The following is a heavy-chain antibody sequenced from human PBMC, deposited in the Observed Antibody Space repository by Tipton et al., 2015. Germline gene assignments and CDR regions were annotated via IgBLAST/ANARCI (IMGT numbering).Heavy chain of an antibody. D-gene: IGHD4-23*01. J-gene: IGHJ4*02. Sequence: QVQLVQSGAEVKKPGASVKVSYKASGYTFTSYDIHWVRQAPGQGLEWMGWINPYNGNTDYAQTLQGRVTLTTDTSASTAYMDLRSLRSDDTAVYYCARAVSGKFADYWGQGALVTVSS. V-gene: IGHV1-18*01. CDR3: ARAVSGKFADY. CDR2: INPYNGNT. CDR1: GYTFTSYD.